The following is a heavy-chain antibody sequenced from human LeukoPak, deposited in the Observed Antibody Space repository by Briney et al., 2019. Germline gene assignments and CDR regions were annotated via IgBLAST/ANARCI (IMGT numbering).Heavy chain of an antibody. Sequence: GGSLRLSCAASGFTFGSYAMSWVRQAPGKGLEWVSGMSGSGGSTYYADSVKGRFTLSRDNSKNALSLQMNSLRPEDTAVYYCAKSFSRYDFHAEDYYYYYGLDVWGQGTTVTVSS. V-gene: IGHV3-23*01. CDR1: GFTFGSYA. D-gene: IGHD3-3*01. CDR2: MSGSGGST. CDR3: AKSFSRYDFHAEDYYYYYGLDV. J-gene: IGHJ6*02.